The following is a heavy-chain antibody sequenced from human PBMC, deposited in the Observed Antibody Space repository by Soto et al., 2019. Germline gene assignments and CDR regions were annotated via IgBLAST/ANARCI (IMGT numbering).Heavy chain of an antibody. CDR1: GYTFSSYY. V-gene: IGHV1-46*01. J-gene: IGHJ6*02. CDR2: INPSGGST. Sequence: VSVTVYCQAAGYTFSSYYMHLVRQAPGQGLEWMGIINPSGGSTSYAQKFQGRVTMTRDTSTSTVYMELSSLRSEDTAVYYCARDHEWLRFGYYYGMDVWGQGTTVTVSS. D-gene: IGHD5-12*01. CDR3: ARDHEWLRFGYYYGMDV.